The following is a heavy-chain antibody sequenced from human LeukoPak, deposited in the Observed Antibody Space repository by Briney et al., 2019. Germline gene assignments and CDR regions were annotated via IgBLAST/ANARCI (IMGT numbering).Heavy chain of an antibody. CDR1: GGSVTSTNW. Sequence: PSETLSLTCGVSGGSVTSTNWWTWVRQPPGKGLEWIGEVHLDGRTNYNPSLKSRLTMSVDPSENHISLKLTPVTAADTAVYYCAREGGFFRPLDYSGQGTLVTVSS. V-gene: IGHV4-4*02. CDR3: AREGGFFRPLDY. J-gene: IGHJ4*02. D-gene: IGHD3-3*01. CDR2: VHLDGRT.